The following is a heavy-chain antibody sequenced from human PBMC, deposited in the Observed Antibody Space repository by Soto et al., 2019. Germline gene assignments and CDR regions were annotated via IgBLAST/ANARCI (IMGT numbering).Heavy chain of an antibody. CDR3: ASGSVATDAFDI. Sequence: KPSXTLSLTCTVSGGSTSCGGYYCSWNPQHPGKGLEWIGYIYYSGSTYYNPSLKSRVTISVDTSKNQFSLKLSSVTAADTAVYYCASGSVATDAFDIWGQGTMVTVSS. CDR2: IYYSGST. J-gene: IGHJ3*02. CDR1: GGSTSCGGYY. V-gene: IGHV4-31*03. D-gene: IGHD5-12*01.